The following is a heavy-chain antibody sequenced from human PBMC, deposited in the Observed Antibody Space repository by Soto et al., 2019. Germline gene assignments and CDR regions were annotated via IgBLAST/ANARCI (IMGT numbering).Heavy chain of an antibody. CDR3: AREGVAPYYYYGMDV. CDR2: ISGSGGST. Sequence: GGSLRLSCAASGSTFSSYAMSWVRQAPGKGLEWVSVISGSGGSTYYADSVKGRFTISTDTSTSTVHMEVRSLRSDDTAVYYCAREGVAPYYYYGMDVWGQGTPVTVSS. CDR1: GSTFSSYA. D-gene: IGHD5-12*01. J-gene: IGHJ6*02. V-gene: IGHV3-23*01.